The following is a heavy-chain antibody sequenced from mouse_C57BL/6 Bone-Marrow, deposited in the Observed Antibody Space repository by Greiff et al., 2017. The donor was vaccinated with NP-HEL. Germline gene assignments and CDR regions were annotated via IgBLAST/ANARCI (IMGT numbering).Heavy chain of an antibody. V-gene: IGHV1-15*01. CDR1: GYTFTDYE. Sequence: VKLQQSGAELVRPGASVTLSCKASGYTFTDYEMHWVKQTPVHGLEWIGALYPETGGTSYNQKFKGKAILTADKSSSTAYMELRSLTSEDSAVYYCTGSYDYAYWYFDVWGTGTTVTVSS. CDR3: TGSYDYAYWYFDV. J-gene: IGHJ1*03. D-gene: IGHD2-4*01. CDR2: LYPETGGT.